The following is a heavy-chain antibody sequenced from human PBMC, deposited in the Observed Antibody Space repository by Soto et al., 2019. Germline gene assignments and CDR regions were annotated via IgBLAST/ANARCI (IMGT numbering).Heavy chain of an antibody. CDR1: GNTFTRNK. V-gene: IGHV1-46*01. D-gene: IGHD3-3*01. CDR2: INPRDGST. Sequence: ASVKVSCKVSGNTFTRNKKHWERQAPGQGLEWMGMINPRDGSTTYAQTFRGRLIVTRDTSTTMVYMELSSLIFDDTAVYFCARDLNHDFWTDPYHFFGMDVWGQGTTVTCSS. CDR3: ARDLNHDFWTDPYHFFGMDV. J-gene: IGHJ6*02.